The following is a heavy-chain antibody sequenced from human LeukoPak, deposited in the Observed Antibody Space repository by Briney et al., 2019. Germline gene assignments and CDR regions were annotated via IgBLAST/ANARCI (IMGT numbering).Heavy chain of an antibody. CDR3: AKDQKDSTSWYFDY. V-gene: IGHV3-30*02. CDR1: GFTFSSYG. D-gene: IGHD6-13*01. Sequence: GGSLRLSCSASGFTFSSYGMHWVRQAPGKGLEWVAFIRNDGSIKYYADSVKGRFTISRDNSRNTMHLQMNSLRAEDTALYYCAKDQKDSTSWYFDYWGQGTRVTVSS. J-gene: IGHJ4*02. CDR2: IRNDGSIK.